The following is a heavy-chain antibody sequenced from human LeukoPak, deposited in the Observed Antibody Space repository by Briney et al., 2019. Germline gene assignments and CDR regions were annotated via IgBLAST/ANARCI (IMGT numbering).Heavy chain of an antibody. D-gene: IGHD6-13*01. Sequence: PGGSLRLSCAASGFTFSDNYMSWVRQVPGKGLEWVSVMYSRGDTYYANSVKGRFTFSRDISKNTLYLQMDGLRNEDTAMYYCARDAPQVPAAGVLASWGQGTLVIVSS. CDR3: ARDAPQVPAAGVLAS. J-gene: IGHJ5*02. V-gene: IGHV3-53*01. CDR2: MYSRGDT. CDR1: GFTFSDNY.